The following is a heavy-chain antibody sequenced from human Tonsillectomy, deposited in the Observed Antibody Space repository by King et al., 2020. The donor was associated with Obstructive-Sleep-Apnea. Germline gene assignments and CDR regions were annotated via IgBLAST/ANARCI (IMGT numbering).Heavy chain of an antibody. Sequence: QLQESGPGLVKPSQTLSLTCTVSGGSISSGDYYWSWIRQPPGKGLEWIGYIYYSGSTYYNPSLKSRVTISVDTSKNQFSLKLSSVTAEDTAVYYCARDHPFNYYDRSGYYYDYFDYWGQGTLVTVSS. J-gene: IGHJ4*02. CDR1: GGSISSGDYY. CDR2: IYYSGST. D-gene: IGHD3-22*01. V-gene: IGHV4-30-4*01. CDR3: ARDHPFNYYDRSGYYYDYFDY.